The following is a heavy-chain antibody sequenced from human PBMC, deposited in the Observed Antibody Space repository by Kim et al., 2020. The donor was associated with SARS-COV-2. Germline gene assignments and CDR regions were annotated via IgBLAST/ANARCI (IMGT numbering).Heavy chain of an antibody. J-gene: IGHJ6*02. Sequence: SETLSLTCAVYGGSFSGYYWSWIRQPPGKGLEWIGEINHSGSSNYNPSLKSRVTISIDTSKNQFSLKLSSLTAADTAVYFCARGSGCYLDHYYAMDVWGQGTTVTVSS. CDR3: ARGSGCYLDHYYAMDV. D-gene: IGHD6-19*01. V-gene: IGHV4-34*01. CDR1: GGSFSGYY. CDR2: INHSGSS.